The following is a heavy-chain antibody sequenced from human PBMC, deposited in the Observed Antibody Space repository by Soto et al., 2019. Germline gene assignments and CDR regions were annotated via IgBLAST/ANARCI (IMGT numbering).Heavy chain of an antibody. Sequence: QVQLVQSGAEVKRPGSSVKVSCKASGGKFSTFAINWVRQAPGHGLEWMGGIIPLFGEANYARKFQGRVKLSADEFKTHCFMEPSRLPSDDTAVYYCARGVYFGGPPDGYVNWPPLLRGQGTRITVTS. CDR2: IIPLFGEA. D-gene: IGHD1-1*01. CDR1: GGKFSTFA. V-gene: IGHV1-69*01. J-gene: IGHJ4*02. CDR3: ARGVYFGGPPDGYVNWPPLL.